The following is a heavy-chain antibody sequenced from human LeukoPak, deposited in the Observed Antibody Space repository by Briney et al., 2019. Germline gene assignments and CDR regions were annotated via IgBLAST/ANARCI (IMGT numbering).Heavy chain of an antibody. CDR3: ARHSHDCWSGYYTGYFDY. CDR1: GGSVSSYD. J-gene: IGHJ4*02. CDR2: IYTSAST. V-gene: IGHV4-4*09. D-gene: IGHD3-3*01. Sequence: SETLSLTCTVSGGSVSSYDWSCIRQPPGNGLEWSGYIYTSASTNYNPSLKGRVTMSVDTSNNQFSLKLSSVTAAGTAVYYCARHSHDCWSGYYTGYFDYWGQGTLVTVSS.